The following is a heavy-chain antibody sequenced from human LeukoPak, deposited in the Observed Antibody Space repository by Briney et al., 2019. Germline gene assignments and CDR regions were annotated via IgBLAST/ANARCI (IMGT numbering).Heavy chain of an antibody. CDR2: MNPNSGNT. Sequence: ASVKVSCKASGYTFTSYDINWVRQATGQGLEWMGWMNPNSGNTGYAQKFQGRVTITADESTSTAYMELSSLRSEDTAVYYCARGSYGYYPDYYYYMDVWGKGTTVTISS. V-gene: IGHV1-8*03. D-gene: IGHD5-18*01. CDR3: ARGSYGYYPDYYYYMDV. CDR1: GYTFTSYD. J-gene: IGHJ6*03.